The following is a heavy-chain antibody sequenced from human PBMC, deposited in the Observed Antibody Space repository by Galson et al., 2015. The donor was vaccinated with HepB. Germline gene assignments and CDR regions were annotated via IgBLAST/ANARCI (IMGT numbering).Heavy chain of an antibody. CDR1: GFSLSTSTVG. Sequence: PALVKPTQTLTLTCTFSGFSLSTSTVGVGWIRQPPGKALEWLALINGNDDKRYSSSLKRRLTITKDTSKSQEVLTMTNMDPVDTATYYCAHRRQVITKEFDSWGQGTLVTVSS. D-gene: IGHD1-20*01. CDR3: AHRRQVITKEFDS. J-gene: IGHJ4*02. CDR2: INGNDDK. V-gene: IGHV2-5*01.